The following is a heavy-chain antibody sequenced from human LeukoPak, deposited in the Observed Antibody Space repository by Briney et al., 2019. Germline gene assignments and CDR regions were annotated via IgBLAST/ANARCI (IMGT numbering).Heavy chain of an antibody. Sequence: PGGSLRLSCAASGFTFSSYGMHWVRRAPGKGLEWVAVIWYDGSNKFYADSVKGRFIISRDNSKNTLYLQMNSLRAEDTALYYCARDEYYYDSSGYFFYRTVYDAFDIWGQGTLVTVSS. J-gene: IGHJ3*02. D-gene: IGHD3-22*01. V-gene: IGHV3-33*01. CDR2: IWYDGSNK. CDR1: GFTFSSYG. CDR3: ARDEYYYDSSGYFFYRTVYDAFDI.